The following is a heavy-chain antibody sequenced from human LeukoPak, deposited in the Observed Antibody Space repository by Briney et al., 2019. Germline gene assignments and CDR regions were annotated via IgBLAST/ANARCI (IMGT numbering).Heavy chain of an antibody. V-gene: IGHV3-7*01. CDR3: AREYCSGTSCYGYFDY. D-gene: IGHD2-2*01. Sequence: GGSLRLSCATSGFTFSSYWMSWVRRAPGKGLEWVANIKQDGSQIFYVVSVKGRFTISRDTAKNSLSLQMNSLRAEDTAVYYCAREYCSGTSCYGYFDYWGQGTLVTVSS. J-gene: IGHJ4*02. CDR1: GFTFSSYW. CDR2: IKQDGSQI.